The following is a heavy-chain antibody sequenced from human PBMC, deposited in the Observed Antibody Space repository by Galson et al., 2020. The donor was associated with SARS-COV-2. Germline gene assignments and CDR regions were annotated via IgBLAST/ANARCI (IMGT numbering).Heavy chain of an antibody. V-gene: IGHV4-30-2*01. Sequence: SQTLSLTCAVSGGSVSSGAFSWSWFRQPPGKGLEWIGYIYDSANTYYNPSLKRRVSISVDRSKNQFSLNLSSVTAADTAVYYCARGQQTELLTPFDFWGQGTLVTVSS. J-gene: IGHJ4*02. D-gene: IGHD1-26*01. CDR3: ARGQQTELLTPFDF. CDR1: GGSVSSGAFS. CDR2: IYDSANT.